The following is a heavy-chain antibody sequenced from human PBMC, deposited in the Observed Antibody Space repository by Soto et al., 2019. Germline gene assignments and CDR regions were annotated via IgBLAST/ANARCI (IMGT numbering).Heavy chain of an antibody. CDR1: GFTFSSYG. CDR2: ISYDGSNK. Sequence: QVQLVESGGGVVQPGRSLRLSCAASGFTFSSYGMHWVRQAPGKGLEWVAVISYDGSNKYYADSVKGRFTISRDNSKNTLYLQMNSLRAQDTSVYYCSHNPGYFDLWGRRTLVTVSS. CDR3: SHNPGYFDL. V-gene: IGHV3-30*03. J-gene: IGHJ2*01.